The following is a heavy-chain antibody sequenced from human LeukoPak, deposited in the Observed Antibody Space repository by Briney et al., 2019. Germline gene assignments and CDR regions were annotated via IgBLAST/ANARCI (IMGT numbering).Heavy chain of an antibody. J-gene: IGHJ6*03. V-gene: IGHV3-30*02. CDR3: ARHVLRFLEWSIPYYMDV. CDR1: GFTFSSYG. D-gene: IGHD3-3*01. CDR2: IRYDGSNK. Sequence: TGGSLRLSCAASGFTFSSYGMHWVRQAPGKGLEWVAFIRYDGSNKYYADSVKGRFTISRDNSKNTLYLQMNSLRAEDTAVYYCARHVLRFLEWSIPYYMDVWGKGTTVTVSS.